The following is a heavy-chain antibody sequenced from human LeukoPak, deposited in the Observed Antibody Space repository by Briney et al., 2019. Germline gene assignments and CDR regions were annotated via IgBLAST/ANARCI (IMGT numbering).Heavy chain of an antibody. D-gene: IGHD2-15*01. CDR2: ISTDGTST. Sequence: GGSLRLSCAASGFRFSDYWMFWVRQAPGKGPVWVSHISTDGTSTTYADSVKGRFTISRDNAKSTMYLHMNSLRVEDTAVYYCARFSSAGEDYWGQGTLVTVSS. CDR3: ARFSSAGEDY. J-gene: IGHJ4*02. V-gene: IGHV3-74*01. CDR1: GFRFSDYW.